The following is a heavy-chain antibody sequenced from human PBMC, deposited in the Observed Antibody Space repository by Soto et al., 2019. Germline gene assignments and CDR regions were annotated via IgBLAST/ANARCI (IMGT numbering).Heavy chain of an antibody. CDR2: IYSGGNT. CDR1: GFTVSSNY. V-gene: IGHV3-66*01. D-gene: IGHD3-10*01. J-gene: IGHJ6*02. CDR3: ARCKSYGSGSYCYYGMDV. Sequence: EVQLVESGGGLVQPGGSLRFSCVASGFTVSSNYMSWVRQAPGKGLEWVSLIYSGGNTYYADSVKGRFTISRDDSKNTLYLQMNSLRAEDTAVYYCARCKSYGSGSYCYYGMDVWGQGTTVTVSS.